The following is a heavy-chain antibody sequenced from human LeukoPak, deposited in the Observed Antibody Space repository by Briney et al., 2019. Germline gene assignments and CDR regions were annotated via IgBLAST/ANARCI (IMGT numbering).Heavy chain of an antibody. CDR2: TSGSGGNT. D-gene: IGHD3-10*01. V-gene: IGHV3-23*01. Sequence: GGSLRLSCAASGFTFSSYAMSWVRQAPGKGLEWVSDTSGSGGNTYYGDSVKGRFTISRDNSKNTLYLQVNNLKAEDTAVYFCAKSRLAGGWFDPWGQGTLVTVSS. J-gene: IGHJ5*02. CDR3: AKSRLAGGWFDP. CDR1: GFTFSSYA.